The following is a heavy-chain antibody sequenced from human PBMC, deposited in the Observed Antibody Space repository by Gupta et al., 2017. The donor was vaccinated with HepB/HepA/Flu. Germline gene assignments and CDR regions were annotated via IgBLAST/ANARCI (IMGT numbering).Heavy chain of an antibody. J-gene: IGHJ4*02. CDR2: INHSGST. D-gene: IGHD6-13*01. V-gene: IGHV4-34*01. Sequence: QVQLQQWGAGLLKPSETLSLTCAVYGGSFSGYYWSWIRQPPGKGLEWIGEINHSGSTNYNPSLKSRVTISVDTSKNQFSLKLSSVTAADTAVYYCARVVAAAGTVNQSPYYFDYWGQGTLVTVSS. CDR1: GGSFSGYY. CDR3: ARVVAAAGTVNQSPYYFDY.